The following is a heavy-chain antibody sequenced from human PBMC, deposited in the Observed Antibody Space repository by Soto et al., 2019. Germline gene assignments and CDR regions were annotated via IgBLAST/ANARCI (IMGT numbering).Heavy chain of an antibody. J-gene: IGHJ4*02. CDR1: GFSLSSSGVG. CDR2: IYWDDDK. V-gene: IGHV2-5*02. CDR3: AHSFDTTMALDF. Sequence: SGPTMVNPTQTLTLTCTFSGFSLSSSGVGVGWIRQPPGKALEWLALIYWDDDKRYSPSLKSRLTITKDTSKNQVALTMTNMDPVDTATYYCAHSFDTTMALDFWGQGTLVTVSS. D-gene: IGHD5-18*01.